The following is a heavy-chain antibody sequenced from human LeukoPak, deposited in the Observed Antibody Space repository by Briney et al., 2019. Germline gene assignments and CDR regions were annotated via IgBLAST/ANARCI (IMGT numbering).Heavy chain of an antibody. CDR1: GGSFSGYY. J-gene: IGHJ5*02. Sequence: PSETLSLTCAVYGGSFSGYYWSWIRQPPGKGLEWIGEINHSGSTNYNPSLKSRVTISVDTSKNQFSLKLSSVTAADTAVYYCARGGGRHLNWFDPWGQGTLVTVSS. D-gene: IGHD2-15*01. CDR3: ARGGGRHLNWFDP. CDR2: INHSGST. V-gene: IGHV4-34*01.